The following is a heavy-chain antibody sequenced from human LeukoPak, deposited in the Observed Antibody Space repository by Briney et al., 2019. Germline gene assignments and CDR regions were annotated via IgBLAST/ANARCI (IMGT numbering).Heavy chain of an antibody. V-gene: IGHV1-2*02. CDR3: ARAEYSGSYYSY. J-gene: IGHJ4*02. CDR2: INPNSGGT. D-gene: IGHD1-26*01. Sequence: GASVKVSCKASGYAFTGYYMHWVRQAPGQGLEWMGWINPNSGGTNYAQKFQGRVTMTRDTSISTAYMELSRLRSDDTAVYYCARAEYSGSYYSYWGQGALVTVSS. CDR1: GYAFTGYY.